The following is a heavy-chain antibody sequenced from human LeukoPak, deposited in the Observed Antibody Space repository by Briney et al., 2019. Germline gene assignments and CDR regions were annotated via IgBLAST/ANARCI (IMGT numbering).Heavy chain of an antibody. J-gene: IGHJ4*02. CDR1: GYTYTSYG. V-gene: IGHV1-18*01. CDR3: ARDRGYYYDSSGYYDSIPSDY. CDR2: ISAYNGNT. D-gene: IGHD3-22*01. Sequence: ASVKVSFLASGYTYTSYGISWVRQAPGQGLEWMGWISAYNGNTNYAQKLQGRVTMTTDTSTSTAYMELRSLRSDDTAVYYCARDRGYYYDSSGYYDSIPSDYWGQGTLVTVSS.